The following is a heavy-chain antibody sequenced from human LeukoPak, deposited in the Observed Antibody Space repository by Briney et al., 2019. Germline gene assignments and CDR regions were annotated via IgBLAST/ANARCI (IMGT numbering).Heavy chain of an antibody. J-gene: IGHJ3*02. V-gene: IGHV3-21*01. Sequence: GGSLRLSCAASGXTFSNYGLNWVRQAPGKGLEWVSSISSSGSSTSYADSVKGRFTVSRDNAKNSLFLQMNSLRVEDTAVYYCARDKTPYCGGDCYAFVIWGQGTVVTVSS. CDR1: GXTFSNYG. D-gene: IGHD2-21*02. CDR3: ARDKTPYCGGDCYAFVI. CDR2: ISSSGSST.